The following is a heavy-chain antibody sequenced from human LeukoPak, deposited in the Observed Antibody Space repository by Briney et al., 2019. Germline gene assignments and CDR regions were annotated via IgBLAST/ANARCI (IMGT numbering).Heavy chain of an antibody. D-gene: IGHD3-22*01. CDR2: IYYTGGI. CDR3: ARVLRALYYYDSSGPYLDAFDI. J-gene: IGHJ3*02. V-gene: IGHV4-59*12. Sequence: SETLSLTCTVSGDSINGYCWSWIRQTPGKGLEWIGYIYYTGGINYNPSLKSRVTISVDKSKNQFSLKLSSVTAADTAVYYCARVLRALYYYDSSGPYLDAFDIWGQGTMVTVSS. CDR1: GDSINGYC.